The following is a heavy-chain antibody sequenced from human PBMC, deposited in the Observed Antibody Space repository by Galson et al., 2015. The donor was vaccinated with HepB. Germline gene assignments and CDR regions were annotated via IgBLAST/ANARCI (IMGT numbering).Heavy chain of an antibody. D-gene: IGHD3-3*01. J-gene: IGHJ6*02. V-gene: IGHV3-7*03. CDR3: ARDGEGIFGVAPMDV. CDR1: GFTFSSYW. CDR2: IKQDGSEK. Sequence: SLRLSCAASGFTFSSYWMSWVRQAPGKGLEWVANIKQDGSEKYYVDSVKGRFTISRDNAKNSLYLQMNSLRAEDTAVYYCARDGEGIFGVAPMDVWGQGTTVTVSS.